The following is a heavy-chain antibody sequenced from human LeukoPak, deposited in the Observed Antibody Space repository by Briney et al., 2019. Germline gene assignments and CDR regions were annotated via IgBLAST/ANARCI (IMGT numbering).Heavy chain of an antibody. CDR2: MNPNSGNT. Sequence: ASLKVSRKASGYTFTSYDINWVRQATGPGLEWMGWMNPNSGNTGSAQKFQGRVTMTRNTSISTAYMELSSLRSEETAVYYCARGRLGEYSGYDFVYFDYWGQGTLVTVSS. V-gene: IGHV1-8*01. D-gene: IGHD5-12*01. J-gene: IGHJ4*02. CDR1: GYTFTSYD. CDR3: ARGRLGEYSGYDFVYFDY.